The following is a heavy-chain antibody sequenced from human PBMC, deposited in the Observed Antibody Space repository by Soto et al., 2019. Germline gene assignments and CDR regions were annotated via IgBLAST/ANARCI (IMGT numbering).Heavy chain of an antibody. CDR3: ARGDKGGFDL. CDR2: IHSDGSST. J-gene: IGHJ3*01. D-gene: IGHD2-21*02. Sequence: EVQVVESEGGLVHRGGSLRLSCAASGFTFNYYWMHWVRQAPGQGLVWVSHIHSDGSSTTYADSVKGRFTISRDNAKNTLYLQMNSLRAEDTAVYYCARGDKGGFDLWGQGTTVTVSS. CDR1: GFTFNYYW. V-gene: IGHV3-74*01.